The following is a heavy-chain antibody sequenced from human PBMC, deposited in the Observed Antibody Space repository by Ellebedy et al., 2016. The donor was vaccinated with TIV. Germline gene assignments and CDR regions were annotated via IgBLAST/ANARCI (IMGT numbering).Heavy chain of an antibody. J-gene: IGHJ4*02. V-gene: IGHV4-39*07. CDR2: IYYSGST. CDR3: ARGVGDY. Sequence: MPSETLSLTCTVSDGSISNSDYYRVWIRQPPGKGLEWIGGIYYSGSTYYNPSPKSRVTISLDTSRSQFSLRLRSVTAADTAVYYCARGVGDYWGQGTLVTVSS. CDR1: DGSISNSDYY.